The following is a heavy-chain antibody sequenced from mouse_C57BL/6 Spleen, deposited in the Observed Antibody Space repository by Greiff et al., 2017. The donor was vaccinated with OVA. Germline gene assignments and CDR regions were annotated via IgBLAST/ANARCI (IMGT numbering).Heavy chain of an antibody. V-gene: IGHV5-17*01. Sequence: DVMLVESGGGLVKPGGSLKLSCAASGFTFSDYGMHWVRQAPEKGLEWVAYISSGSSTIYYADTVKGRFTISRDNAKNTLFLQMTSLRSEDTAMYYCANGYDGYYYAMDYWGQGTSVTVSS. J-gene: IGHJ4*01. CDR1: GFTFSDYG. CDR3: ANGYDGYYYAMDY. D-gene: IGHD2-2*01. CDR2: ISSGSSTI.